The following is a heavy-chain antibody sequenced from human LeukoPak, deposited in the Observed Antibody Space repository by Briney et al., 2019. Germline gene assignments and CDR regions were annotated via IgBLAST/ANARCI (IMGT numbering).Heavy chain of an antibody. CDR2: INHSGSA. V-gene: IGHV4-34*01. J-gene: IGHJ4*02. CDR3: ARGKRVAAAGPFRY. Sequence: SETLSLTCGVYGGSFSGDYWSWVRQPPGKGLEWIGEINHSGSASYNPSLKSRVTISVDTSKIQFSLKLSSVTATDTAVYYCARGKRVAAAGPFRYWGQGTLVTVSS. D-gene: IGHD6-13*01. CDR1: GGSFSGDY.